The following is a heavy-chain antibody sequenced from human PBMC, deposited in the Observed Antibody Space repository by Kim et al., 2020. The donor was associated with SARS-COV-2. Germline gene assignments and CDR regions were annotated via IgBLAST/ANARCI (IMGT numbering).Heavy chain of an antibody. Sequence: GGSLRLSCAASGFTFSSYAMSWVRQAPGKGLEWVSATSGSGGSTYYADSVKGRFTISRDNSKNTLYLQMNSLRAEDTAVYYCALHPDVLRYFDWRFDYWGQGTLVTVSS. V-gene: IGHV3-23*01. CDR3: ALHPDVLRYFDWRFDY. CDR2: TSGSGGST. D-gene: IGHD3-9*01. J-gene: IGHJ4*02. CDR1: GFTFSSYA.